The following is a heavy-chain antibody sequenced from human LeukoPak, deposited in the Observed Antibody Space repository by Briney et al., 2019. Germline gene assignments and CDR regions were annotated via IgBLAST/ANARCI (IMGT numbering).Heavy chain of an antibody. CDR2: IIPIFGTA. D-gene: IGHD4-23*01. Sequence: GASVKVSCKASGGTFSSYAISWVRQAPGQGLEWMGGIIPIFGTANYAQKFQGRVTITADESTSTAYMELSSLRSEDTAVYYCAAHPYGGNRPTFGLFDYWGQGTLVTVSS. J-gene: IGHJ4*02. CDR3: AAHPYGGNRPTFGLFDY. V-gene: IGHV1-69*01. CDR1: GGTFSSYA.